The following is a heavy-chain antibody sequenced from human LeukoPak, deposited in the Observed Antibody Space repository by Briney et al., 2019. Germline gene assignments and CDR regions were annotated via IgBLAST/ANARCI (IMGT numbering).Heavy chain of an antibody. D-gene: IGHD2-15*01. Sequence: WASVKVSCKASGYTFTSYHMHWVRQAPGQGLEWMGIINPSGGSTSYAQKFQGRVSMTRDTSTSTVYMELSSLRSEDTAVYYCARDVGVAVYYMDVWGKGTTVTVSS. V-gene: IGHV1-46*01. CDR3: ARDVGVAVYYMDV. CDR1: GYTFTSYH. J-gene: IGHJ6*03. CDR2: INPSGGST.